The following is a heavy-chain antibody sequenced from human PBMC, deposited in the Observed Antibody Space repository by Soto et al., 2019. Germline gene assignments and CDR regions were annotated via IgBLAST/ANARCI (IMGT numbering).Heavy chain of an antibody. CDR2: ISAYNGNT. CDR3: AGDGYDSSGYYYVLCDY. D-gene: IGHD3-22*01. J-gene: IGHJ4*02. Sequence: QVQLVQSGAEVKKPGASVKVSCKASGYTFTSYGISWVRQAPGQGLEWMGWISAYNGNTNYAQKLQGRVTMTTDTSTSTADVELRSLRSDDTAVYSWAGDGYDSSGYYYVLCDYWGQGNLVTVSA. V-gene: IGHV1-18*01. CDR1: GYTFTSYG.